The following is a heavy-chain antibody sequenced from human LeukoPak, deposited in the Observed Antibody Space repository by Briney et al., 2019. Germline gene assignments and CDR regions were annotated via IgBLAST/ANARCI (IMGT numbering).Heavy chain of an antibody. D-gene: IGHD6-19*01. Sequence: GGSLRLSCAASGFTFSSYAMSWVRQAPGRGVGWFSVISGSRSSTSYADAVKATLTTSRNNSYNTLYLQMSRRRAEDTAVYYCVKAGKQSNCGQRTLVTVSS. CDR1: GFTFSSYA. J-gene: IGHJ4*02. CDR3: VKAGKQSN. V-gene: IGHV3-23*01. CDR2: ISGSRSST.